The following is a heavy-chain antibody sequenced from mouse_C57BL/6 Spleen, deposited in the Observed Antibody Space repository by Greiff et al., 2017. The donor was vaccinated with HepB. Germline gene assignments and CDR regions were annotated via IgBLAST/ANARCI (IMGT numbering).Heavy chain of an antibody. CDR3: ARERGGGDYGFDY. CDR2: INPNNGGT. CDR1: GYTFTDYY. V-gene: IGHV1-26*01. J-gene: IGHJ2*01. Sequence: VQLQQSGPELVKPGASVKISCKASGYTFTDYYMNWVKQSHGKSLEWIGDINPNNGGTSYNQKFKGKATLTVDKSSSTAYMELRSLTSEDSAVYYCARERGGGDYGFDYWGQGTTLTVSS. D-gene: IGHD2-4*01.